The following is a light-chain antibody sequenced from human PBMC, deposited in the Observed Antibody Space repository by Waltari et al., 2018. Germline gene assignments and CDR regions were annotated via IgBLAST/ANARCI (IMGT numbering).Light chain of an antibody. V-gene: IGKV1-39*01. Sequence: DIQMTQSPSSLSASVGDRVTITCRASQSISSYLNWYQQKPGKAPKLLIYAAASLQSGVPSRFSGSGSVTESTLTISSLPPGDCTTYYCQQSYSTRLFPFAPGTKADIQ. CDR2: AAA. CDR1: QSISSY. CDR3: QQSYSTRLFP. J-gene: IGKJ3*01.